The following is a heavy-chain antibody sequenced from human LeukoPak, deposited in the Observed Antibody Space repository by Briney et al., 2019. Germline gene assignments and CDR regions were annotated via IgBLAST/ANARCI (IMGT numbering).Heavy chain of an antibody. CDR2: IYYSESI. Sequence: SETLSLTCTVSGVSISSNSYYWGWIRQPPGKGLEWIGNIYYSESIYYNPSLKSRVIISVDTSKNQFSLKLGSVTAADTAVYYCAREIAVLHFPYYYGMDVWGQGTTVTVSS. CDR1: GVSISSNSYY. CDR3: AREIAVLHFPYYYGMDV. D-gene: IGHD2/OR15-2a*01. J-gene: IGHJ6*02. V-gene: IGHV4-39*07.